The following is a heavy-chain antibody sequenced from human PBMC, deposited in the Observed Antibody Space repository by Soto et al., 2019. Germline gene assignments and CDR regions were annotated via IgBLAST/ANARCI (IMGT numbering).Heavy chain of an antibody. CDR3: ARPRINRNWFDP. Sequence: QVQLVQSGAEVKKPGASVKVSCKASGYTFTSYDTNWVRQATGQGLEWMGWMNPNSGNTGYAQKFQGRVTMTRNTSISTAYMELSSLRSEDTAVYYCARPRINRNWFDPWGQGTLVTVSS. D-gene: IGHD2-15*01. CDR2: MNPNSGNT. V-gene: IGHV1-8*01. CDR1: GYTFTSYD. J-gene: IGHJ5*02.